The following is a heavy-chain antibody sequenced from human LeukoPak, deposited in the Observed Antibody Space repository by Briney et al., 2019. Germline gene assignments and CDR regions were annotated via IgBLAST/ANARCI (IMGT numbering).Heavy chain of an antibody. J-gene: IGHJ4*02. D-gene: IGHD1-26*01. CDR1: GFTFSSYA. V-gene: IGHV3-30-3*01. CDR2: ISYDGSNK. Sequence: GSLRLSCAASGFTFSSYAMHWVRQAPGKGLEWVAVISYDGSNKYYADSVKGRFTISRDNSKNTLYLQMNSLRAEDTAVYYCARDGEWELLAYYFDYWGQGTLVTVSS. CDR3: ARDGEWELLAYYFDY.